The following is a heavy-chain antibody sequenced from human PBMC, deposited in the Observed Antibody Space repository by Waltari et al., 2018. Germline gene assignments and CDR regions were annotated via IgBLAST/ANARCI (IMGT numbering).Heavy chain of an antibody. J-gene: IGHJ4*02. CDR3: ARDKAYSSSFLGY. D-gene: IGHD6-13*01. CDR1: GGSFSGYY. V-gene: IGHV4-34*01. CDR2: INHSGST. Sequence: QVQLQQWGAGLLKPSETLSLTCAVYGGSFSGYYWSWIRQPPGKGLEWIGEINHSGSTNYNPSLKSRVTISVDTSKNQFSLKLSSVTAADTAVYYCARDKAYSSSFLGYWGQGTLVTVSS.